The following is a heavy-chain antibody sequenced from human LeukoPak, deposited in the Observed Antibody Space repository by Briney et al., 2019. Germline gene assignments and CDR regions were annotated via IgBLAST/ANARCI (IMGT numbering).Heavy chain of an antibody. D-gene: IGHD4-23*01. CDR3: AREGYGDNSGALDY. Sequence: SETLSLTCTVSGGSISSYYCSWIRQSPGKGLEWIGYINYSGGTDYNPSLKSRVTISVDTAKNQFSLKLNSVTAADTAVYYCAREGYGDNSGALDYWGRGTLVTVSS. CDR1: GGSISSYY. J-gene: IGHJ4*02. V-gene: IGHV4-59*01. CDR2: INYSGGT.